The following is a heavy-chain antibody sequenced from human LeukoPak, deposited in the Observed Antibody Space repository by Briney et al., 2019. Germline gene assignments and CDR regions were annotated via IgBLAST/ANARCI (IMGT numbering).Heavy chain of an antibody. CDR2: VSTAGTIK. D-gene: IGHD3-22*01. CDR3: VQEFNHDQWFFDI. J-gene: IGHJ2*01. CDR1: GFTFSSYE. V-gene: IGHV3-30*18. Sequence: AGGSLRLSCAASGFTFSSYEMNWVRQAPGKGLEWVAVVSTAGTIKYYADSMKGRFTVSRDNSKNTVDLQMNGLRVEDTALYFCVQEFNHDQWFFDIWGRGTLVTVSS.